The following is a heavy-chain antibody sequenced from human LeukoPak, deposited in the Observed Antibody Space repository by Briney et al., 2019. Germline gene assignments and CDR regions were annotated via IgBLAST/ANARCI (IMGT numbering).Heavy chain of an antibody. Sequence: SETLSLTCTVSGGAISSYYWSWIRQPPGKGLEWIGYIYYSGSTNYNPSLKSRVTISVDTSKNQFSLKLSSVTAADTAVYHCAGVYSGYEGAVAGSDWFDPWGQGTLVTVSS. D-gene: IGHD5-12*01. J-gene: IGHJ5*02. CDR1: GGAISSYY. CDR2: IYYSGST. V-gene: IGHV4-59*01. CDR3: AGVYSGYEGAVAGSDWFDP.